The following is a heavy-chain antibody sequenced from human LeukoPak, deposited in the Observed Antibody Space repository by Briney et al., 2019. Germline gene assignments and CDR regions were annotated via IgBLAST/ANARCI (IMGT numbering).Heavy chain of an antibody. Sequence: GGSLRLSCEASGFTFNTYSMNWARQAPGKGLEWVSSIDSSGGYMFYADSVKGRFIISRDNAKDSLYLQMNSLRAEDTAVYYCARVLAMVRGVIDYWGQGTLVTVSS. CDR1: GFTFNTYS. V-gene: IGHV3-21*06. D-gene: IGHD3-10*01. J-gene: IGHJ4*02. CDR2: IDSSGGYM. CDR3: ARVLAMVRGVIDY.